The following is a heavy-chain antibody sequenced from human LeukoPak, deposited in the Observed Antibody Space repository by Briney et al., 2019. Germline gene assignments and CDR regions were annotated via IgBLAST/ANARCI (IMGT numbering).Heavy chain of an antibody. V-gene: IGHV1-18*04. Sequence: ASVKVSCKASGYTFTGYYMHWVRQAPGQGLEWMGWISACNGNTNYAQKLQGRVTMTTDTSTSTAYMELRSLRSDDTAVYYCAREKYYYDSSGYYWGGFDYWGQGTLVTVSS. CDR3: AREKYYYDSSGYYWGGFDY. J-gene: IGHJ4*02. D-gene: IGHD3-22*01. CDR1: GYTFTGYY. CDR2: ISACNGNT.